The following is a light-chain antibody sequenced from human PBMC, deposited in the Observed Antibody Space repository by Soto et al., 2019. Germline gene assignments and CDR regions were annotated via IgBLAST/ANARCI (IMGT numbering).Light chain of an antibody. J-gene: IGKJ3*01. CDR1: HSISSY. CDR2: GAS. CDR3: QQYVSSPQT. V-gene: IGKV3-20*01. Sequence: EIVLTQSPGTLSLSPGDRGTLSCRASHSISSYLAWYQHKPGQAPRLLIYGASNRATGTPDRFSGSGSGTDFTLTISRLEPEDFAIYYCQQYVSSPQTFGPGTKVDDK.